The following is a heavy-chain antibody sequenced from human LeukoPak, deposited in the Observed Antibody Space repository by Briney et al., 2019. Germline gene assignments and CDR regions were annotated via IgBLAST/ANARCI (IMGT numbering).Heavy chain of an antibody. J-gene: IGHJ4*02. CDR2: INHRGST. CDR1: GGSFSGYY. V-gene: IGHV4-34*01. D-gene: IGHD3-22*01. Sequence: SETLSLTCAVYGGSFSGYYWTWIRQPPGKGLEWIGEINHRGSTNYKPSLKSRVTISGDSSKNQFSLKLSSVTAADTAMYYCARGPPIEPVMLGGYYYFDYWGQGTLVTVSS. CDR3: ARGPPIEPVMLGGYYYFDY.